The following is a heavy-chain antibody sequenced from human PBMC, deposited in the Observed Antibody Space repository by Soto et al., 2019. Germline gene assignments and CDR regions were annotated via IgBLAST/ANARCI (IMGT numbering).Heavy chain of an antibody. J-gene: IGHJ4*02. CDR2: LYSSGST. D-gene: IGHD2-8*01. CDR3: ARRVSAYYDF. CDR1: GASVSRYY. Sequence: QVQLQESGPELVKPSETLSLTCTVSGASVSRYYVAWIRQSPGKGLEWIGFLYSSGSTNYNSSLKSPATISVDTSKTQFSLRLSSVTAADTAVYYCARRVSAYYDFWGQGTRVTVSS. V-gene: IGHV4-59*02.